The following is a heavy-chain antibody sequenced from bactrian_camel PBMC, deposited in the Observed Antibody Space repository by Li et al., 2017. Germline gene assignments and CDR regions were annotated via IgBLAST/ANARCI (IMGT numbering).Heavy chain of an antibody. CDR1: GFINDRYC. V-gene: IGHV3S26*01. J-gene: IGHJ4*01. CDR2: FDSIGAT. D-gene: IGHD1*01. CDR3: AARNAIGCFISATEYAY. Sequence: HVQLVESGRGSVQAGGSLRLSCAAFGFINDRYCMTWFRQAPGKEREGVATFDSIGATTYADSVEGRFTISKDNVKNTVYLQMNSLKPDDTGAYYCAARNAIGCFISATEYAYWGQGTQVTVS.